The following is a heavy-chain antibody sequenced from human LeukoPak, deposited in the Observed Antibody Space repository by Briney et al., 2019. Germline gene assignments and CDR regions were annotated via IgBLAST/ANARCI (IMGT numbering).Heavy chain of an antibody. J-gene: IGHJ6*03. CDR1: GFTFDDYA. CDR2: ISWNSGSI. D-gene: IGHD2/OR15-2a*01. CDR3: VRISLPLYMDV. Sequence: PGGSLRLSCTASGFTFDDYAMHWVRQAPGKGLEWVSGISWNSGSIDYAASVKGRFTISRDNAKSSLYLQMNSLRVEDTALYYCVRISLPLYMDVWGKGTTVTISS. V-gene: IGHV3-9*01.